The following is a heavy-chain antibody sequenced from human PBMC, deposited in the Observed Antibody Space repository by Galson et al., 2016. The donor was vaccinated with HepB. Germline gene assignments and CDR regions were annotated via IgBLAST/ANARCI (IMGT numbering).Heavy chain of an antibody. D-gene: IGHD2-2*01. Sequence: GVTVNNYALSWVRQAPGKGLEWVSGISGSGTATHYADSVKGRFTISRDNSKNTLYLQMNSLRADDTAVYYCAKDQLIVIVPAAGNWFGPWGQGTLVTVSS. V-gene: IGHV3-23*01. CDR3: AKDQLIVIVPAAGNWFGP. CDR2: ISGSGTAT. J-gene: IGHJ5*02. CDR1: GVTVNNYA.